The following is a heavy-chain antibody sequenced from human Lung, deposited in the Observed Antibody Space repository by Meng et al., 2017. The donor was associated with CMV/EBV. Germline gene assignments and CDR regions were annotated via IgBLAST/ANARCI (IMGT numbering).Heavy chain of an antibody. V-gene: IGHV1-18*01. D-gene: IGHD1-14*01. CDR2: ISAYNGNT. CDR3: GRGAGANWFDP. Sequence: SCKASGYTFTRYGISGVRQAPGQGLEWMGWISAYNGNTKYAQKLQGRVTMTTDTSTSTAYMELRSLRSDDTAVYYCGRGAGANWFDPWGQGTLVTVSS. CDR1: GYTFTRYG. J-gene: IGHJ5*02.